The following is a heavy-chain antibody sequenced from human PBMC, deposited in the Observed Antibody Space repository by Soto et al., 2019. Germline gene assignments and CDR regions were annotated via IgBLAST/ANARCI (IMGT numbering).Heavy chain of an antibody. CDR2: ISYDGSNK. CDR1: GFTFSSYA. CDR3: ARARDFNDYGDYYFDY. Sequence: QVQLVESGGGVVQPGRSLRLSCAASGFTFSSYAMHWVRQAPGKGLEWVAVISYDGSNKYYADSVKGRFTISRDNSKNTLYLQMNSLRAEDTAVYYCARARDFNDYGDYYFDYWGQGTLVTVSS. V-gene: IGHV3-30-3*01. D-gene: IGHD4-17*01. J-gene: IGHJ4*02.